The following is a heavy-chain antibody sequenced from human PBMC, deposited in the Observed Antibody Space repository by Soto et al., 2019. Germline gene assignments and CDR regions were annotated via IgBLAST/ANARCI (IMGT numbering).Heavy chain of an antibody. CDR1: GFTFRSYG. CDR3: ARDRLVPYGYGMDV. CDR2: IWFDGSKK. Sequence: QMQLVESGGGVVQPGRSLRLSCAASGFTFRSYGIHWVRQAPGKRLEWVALIWFDGSKKYYVDSVKGRCAVSRDNSKNTLYLQMTSLGVEDTAVYYCARDRLVPYGYGMDVWGPGTTVTVSS. V-gene: IGHV3-33*01. D-gene: IGHD2-2*01. J-gene: IGHJ6*02.